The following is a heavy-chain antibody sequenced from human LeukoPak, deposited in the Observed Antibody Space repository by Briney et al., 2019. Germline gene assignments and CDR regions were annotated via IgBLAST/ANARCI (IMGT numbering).Heavy chain of an antibody. CDR3: ARFQYCKGRGEVGESSTSCSEDY. D-gene: IGHD2-2*01. V-gene: IGHV1-46*01. CDR2: INPSGGST. CDR1: GYTFTSYY. Sequence: ASVKVSFKASGYTFTSYYMHWVRQAPGQGLEWMGIINPSGGSTSYAQKFQGRVTMTRDTSTSTVYMELSSLRSEDTAVYYCARFQYCKGRGEVGESSTSCSEDYWGQGTLVTVSS. J-gene: IGHJ4*02.